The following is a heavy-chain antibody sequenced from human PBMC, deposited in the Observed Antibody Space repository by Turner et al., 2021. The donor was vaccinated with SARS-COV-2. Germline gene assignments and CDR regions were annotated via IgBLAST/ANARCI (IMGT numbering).Heavy chain of an antibody. CDR1: GFTLSKYW. J-gene: IGHJ4*02. D-gene: IGHD6-19*01. CDR2: IRKDGSEK. CDR3: AGSGGWLLDL. V-gene: IGHV3-7*03. Sequence: EVQLWETGGDLVQPGRSLRFSCAASGFTLSKYWMSWVRKAPGKGLEWVANIRKDGSEKEYGDSVKGRFTISSDNAKNSLYLKMNSLRVEYTAVYDCAGSGGWLLDLWGQGTLVTVSS.